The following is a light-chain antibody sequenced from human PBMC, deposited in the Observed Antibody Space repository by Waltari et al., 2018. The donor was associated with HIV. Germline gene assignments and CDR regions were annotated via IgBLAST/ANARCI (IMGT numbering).Light chain of an antibody. CDR3: VLFMGNGIWV. Sequence: QTVVTQEPSFSVSPGGTVTLTCGLSSGSVSTIYYPSWYQQTPGQAPRTLIYSTNTRSSGVPDRFSGSILGNKAALTITGAQADDESDYYCVLFMGNGIWVFGGGTKLTVL. J-gene: IGLJ3*02. CDR1: SGSVSTIYY. V-gene: IGLV8-61*01. CDR2: STN.